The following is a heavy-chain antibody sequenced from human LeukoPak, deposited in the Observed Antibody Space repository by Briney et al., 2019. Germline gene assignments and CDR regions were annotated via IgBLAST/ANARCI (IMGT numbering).Heavy chain of an antibody. J-gene: IGHJ5*02. D-gene: IGHD1-20*01. CDR3: ARSVTGANNWFDP. CDR1: GGSVSPYY. Sequence: PSETLSLTCTVSGGSVSPYYWSWIRQPPGKGLEWVGFIYNSGTTYYNPSLTSRVTISIDTSKNQFSLKLTSVTAADTAVYYCARSVTGANNWFDPWGQGTLVTVSS. V-gene: IGHV4-4*09. CDR2: IYNSGTT.